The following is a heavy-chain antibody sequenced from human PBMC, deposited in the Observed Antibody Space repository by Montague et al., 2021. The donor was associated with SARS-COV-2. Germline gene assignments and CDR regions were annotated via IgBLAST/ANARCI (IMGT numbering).Heavy chain of an antibody. CDR2: INHSGST. D-gene: IGHD2-15*01. CDR3: ARGPVDGNCSGGSCYSMYYNGMDV. CDR1: GGSFSGYC. J-gene: IGHJ6*02. Sequence: SESLSLTCAVSGGSFSGYCWSWIRQPPGQGLEWIGEINHSGSTNYNPSLKSRVTISVDTSKNQFSLKLSSVTAADTAVYYCARGPVDGNCSGGSCYSMYYNGMDVWGQGITVTVSS. V-gene: IGHV4-34*01.